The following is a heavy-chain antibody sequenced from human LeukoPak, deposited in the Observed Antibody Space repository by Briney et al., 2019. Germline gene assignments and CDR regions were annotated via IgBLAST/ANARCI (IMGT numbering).Heavy chain of an antibody. J-gene: IGHJ4*02. CDR3: ARSSHPTLDY. Sequence: SSETLSLTCTVSGGSISSGGYYWSWIRQHPGKGLEWIGYIYYSGSTYYNPSLKSRVTISVDTSKNQFSLKLSSVTAADTAVYYCARSSHPTLDYWGQGTLVTVS. CDR1: GGSISSGGYY. CDR2: IYYSGST. V-gene: IGHV4-31*03.